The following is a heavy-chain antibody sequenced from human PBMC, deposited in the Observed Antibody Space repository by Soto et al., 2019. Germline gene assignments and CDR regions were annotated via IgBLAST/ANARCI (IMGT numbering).Heavy chain of an antibody. J-gene: IGHJ5*02. Sequence: GGSLRLSCAASGFTFNTYTMNWVRQAPGRGLEWVSSISSGGSYLNYADSVEGRFTISRDNAQNSLYLRMNSLRAEDTAVYYCARGAYYDSSGYRWFDPWGQGTLVTVSS. CDR1: GFTFNTYT. CDR3: ARGAYYDSSGYRWFDP. V-gene: IGHV3-21*01. D-gene: IGHD3-22*01. CDR2: ISSGGSYL.